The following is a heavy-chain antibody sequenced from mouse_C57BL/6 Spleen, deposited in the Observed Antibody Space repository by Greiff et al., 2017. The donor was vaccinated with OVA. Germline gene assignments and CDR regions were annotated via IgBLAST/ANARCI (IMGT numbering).Heavy chain of an antibody. D-gene: IGHD1-1*01. CDR1: GYAFSSSW. CDR3: ARGYRSSYFDY. J-gene: IGHJ2*01. CDR2: IYPGDGDT. V-gene: IGHV1-82*01. Sequence: QVQLQQSGPELVKPGASVKISCKASGYAFSSSWMNWVKQRPGKGLEWIGRIYPGDGDTNYNGKFKGKATLTADKSSSTAYMQLSSLTSEDSSVYFCARGYRSSYFDYWGQGTTLTVSS.